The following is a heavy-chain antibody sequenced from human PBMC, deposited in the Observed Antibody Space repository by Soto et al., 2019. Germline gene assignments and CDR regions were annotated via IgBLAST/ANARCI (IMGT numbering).Heavy chain of an antibody. D-gene: IGHD1-26*01. CDR2: IRNKANSYTT. CDR1: GFIFSDHN. CDR3: DRSPIGTYSFES. J-gene: IGHJ4*02. V-gene: IGHV3-72*01. Sequence: EVQLVESGGGLVQPGGSLRLSCAASGFIFSDHNMDWVRQAPGKGLEWVARIRNKANSYTTEYSASVKGRFTISKDDSKNSLYLQLSSLKTDDTAVYYCDRSPIGTYSFESWGQGTLVTVSS.